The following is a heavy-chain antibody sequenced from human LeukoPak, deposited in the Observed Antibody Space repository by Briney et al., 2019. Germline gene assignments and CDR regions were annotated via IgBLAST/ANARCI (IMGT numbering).Heavy chain of an antibody. D-gene: IGHD6-13*01. CDR3: ARGPSAGDLFDY. CDR1: GYTFTSYD. CDR2: MNPNSGNT. Sequence: ASVKVSCKASGYTFTSYDINWVRQATGQGLEWMGWMNPNSGNTGYAQKFQGRVTITRNTSISTAYMELSSLRSEDTAVYYCARGPSAGDLFDYWGQGTLVTVSS. V-gene: IGHV1-8*03. J-gene: IGHJ4*02.